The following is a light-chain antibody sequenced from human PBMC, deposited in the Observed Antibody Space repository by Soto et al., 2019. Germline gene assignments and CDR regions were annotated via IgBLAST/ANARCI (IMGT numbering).Light chain of an antibody. CDR3: VLYVGSGISV. V-gene: IGLV8-61*01. J-gene: IGLJ2*01. CDR1: SGSVSNSNY. Sequence: QTVVTQEPSFSVSPGGTVTLTCGWSSGSVSNSNYPSWYQQTPGQAPRTLIYSTNTRSSGVPDRFSGSILGNKAALTITGAQADDESDYYCVLYVGSGISVFGGGTKLTVL. CDR2: STN.